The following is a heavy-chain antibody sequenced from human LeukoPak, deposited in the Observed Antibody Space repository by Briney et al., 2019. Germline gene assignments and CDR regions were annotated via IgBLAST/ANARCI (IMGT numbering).Heavy chain of an antibody. CDR3: ARGGPRYCSSTSCYPPRY. Sequence: SETLSLTCTVSGGSISSYYWSWIRQPPGNGLEWIGYIYYSGSTNYNPSLKSRVTISVDTSKNQFALKLSSVTAADTAVYYCARGGPRYCSSTSCYPPRYWGQGTLVTVSS. V-gene: IGHV4-59*01. CDR1: GGSISSYY. D-gene: IGHD2-2*01. J-gene: IGHJ4*02. CDR2: IYYSGST.